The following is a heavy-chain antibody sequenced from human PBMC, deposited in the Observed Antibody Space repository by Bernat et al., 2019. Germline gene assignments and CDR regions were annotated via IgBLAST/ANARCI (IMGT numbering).Heavy chain of an antibody. CDR3: ANELSPYYYYDGMDV. J-gene: IGHJ6*02. CDR2: ISYDGSNK. Sequence: QVQLVESGGGVVQPGRSLRLSCAASGFTFSSYSMHWVRQAPGKGLEWVAGISYDGSNKYYEDSVKGRFTISRDNSKNTLYLQLNSLRAEDTAVYYCANELSPYYYYDGMDVWGQGTTVTVSS. V-gene: IGHV3-30-3*02. CDR1: GFTFSSYS. D-gene: IGHD3-16*02.